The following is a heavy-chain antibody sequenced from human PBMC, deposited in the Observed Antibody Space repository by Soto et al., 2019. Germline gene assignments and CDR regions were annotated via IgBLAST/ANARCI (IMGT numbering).Heavy chain of an antibody. V-gene: IGHV1-69*02. D-gene: IGHD3-10*01. CDR2: IIPILGIA. CDR3: ASKSREGDDYGSGSPPSDAFDI. Sequence: QVQLVQSGAEVKKPGSSVKVSCKASGGTFSSYTISWVRQAPGQGLEWMGRIIPILGIANSAQKFQGRVTITAEKSTSTAYMELRSLRSEDTAVYYCASKSREGDDYGSGSPPSDAFDIWGQGTMVTVSS. J-gene: IGHJ3*02. CDR1: GGTFSSYT.